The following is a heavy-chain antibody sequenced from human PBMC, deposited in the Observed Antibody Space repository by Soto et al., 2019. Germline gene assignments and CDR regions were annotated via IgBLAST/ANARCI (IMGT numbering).Heavy chain of an antibody. Sequence: HPGGSLRLSCAASGFSLSDYNMNWVRQAPGKGLEWVSYISSGTTIYYADSVKGRFTISRDNAKNSLYLQMSSLRDDDSAVYYCARGPQNTKVYFDYWGQGILVTVSS. CDR2: ISSGTTI. CDR1: GFSLSDYN. D-gene: IGHD3-3*01. J-gene: IGHJ4*02. CDR3: ARGPQNTKVYFDY. V-gene: IGHV3-48*02.